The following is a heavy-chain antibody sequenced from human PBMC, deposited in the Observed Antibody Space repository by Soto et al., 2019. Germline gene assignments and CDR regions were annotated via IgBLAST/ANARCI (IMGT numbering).Heavy chain of an antibody. D-gene: IGHD1-26*01. J-gene: IGHJ4*02. V-gene: IGHV1-18*01. CDR2: ISGYNGNT. CDR1: GYSFTTRG. CDR3: ARDVCKSYCEPHDY. Sequence: ASVKVSCKATGYSFTTRGISWVRQAPGQGPVWMGWISGYNGNTNYPQKFQDRVTMTIDTSTSTAYIELKNVRSDDTTVYYCARDVCKSYCEPHDYWGQGTMVTVSS.